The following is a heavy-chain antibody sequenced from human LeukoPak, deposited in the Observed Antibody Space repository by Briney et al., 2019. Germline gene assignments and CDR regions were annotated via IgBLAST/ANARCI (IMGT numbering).Heavy chain of an antibody. CDR2: IRYDGSDT. CDR1: GFTFSSYG. V-gene: IGHV3-30*02. Sequence: PGGSLRLSCAASGFTFSSYGMHWVRQAPGKGLDWVAFIRYDGSDTYYADSVKGRFTISRDHFKNTLYLQMNSLRAEDTAVYYCAKDKPYSGRGQNANDIWGQGAMVIVSS. J-gene: IGHJ3*02. CDR3: AKDKPYSGRGQNANDI. D-gene: IGHD1-26*01.